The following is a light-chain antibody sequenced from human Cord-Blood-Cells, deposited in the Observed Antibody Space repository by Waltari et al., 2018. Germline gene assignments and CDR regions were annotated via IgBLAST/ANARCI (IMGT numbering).Light chain of an antibody. Sequence: QSALTQPASVSGSPGQSITIPCTGTSSDVGSSNLVSWYQQQPGKAPKLIIYEGSKRPSGVSNRFSGSKSGNTASLTISGLQAEDEADYYCCSYAGSSTLVFGGGTKLTVL. CDR1: SSDVGSSNL. CDR2: EGS. J-gene: IGLJ2*01. CDR3: CSYAGSSTLV. V-gene: IGLV2-23*01.